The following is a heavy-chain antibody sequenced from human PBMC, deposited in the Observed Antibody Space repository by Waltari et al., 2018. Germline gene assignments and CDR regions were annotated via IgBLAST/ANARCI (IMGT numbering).Heavy chain of an antibody. Sequence: QVQLQESGPGLVKPSETLSLTCTVSGGPIRRFYWSWIRQPPGKGLEWIGYMYYSGSTNYNPSLKSRVTISVDTSKNQFSLKLSSVTAADTAVYYCARQWNWGSVHYFDYWGQGTLVTVSS. CDR3: ARQWNWGSVHYFDY. CDR2: MYYSGST. CDR1: GGPIRRFY. D-gene: IGHD7-27*01. J-gene: IGHJ4*02. V-gene: IGHV4-59*08.